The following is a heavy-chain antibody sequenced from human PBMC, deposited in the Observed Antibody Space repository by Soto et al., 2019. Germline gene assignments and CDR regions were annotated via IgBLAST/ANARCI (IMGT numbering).Heavy chain of an antibody. V-gene: IGHV1-69*01. CDR1: GGIFSTYA. CDR2: IIPIFGTP. D-gene: IGHD3-10*01. CDR3: ARDRDDYGSGNYYNRIDF. J-gene: IGHJ4*02. Sequence: QVQLVQSGAEVKKPGSSVKVSCKASGGIFSTYAISWLRQAPGQGLEWMGGIIPIFGTPNYAQRFQGGVTIPADESTSTAYMELSRLRSEDTAVYYCARDRDDYGSGNYYNRIDFWGQGTLVTVSS.